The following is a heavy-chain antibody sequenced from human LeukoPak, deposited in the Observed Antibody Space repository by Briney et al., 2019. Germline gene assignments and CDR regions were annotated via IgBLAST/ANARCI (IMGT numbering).Heavy chain of an antibody. J-gene: IGHJ5*02. CDR3: ARGPGIAATDAHYWFDP. D-gene: IGHD6-13*01. V-gene: IGHV1-69*13. CDR2: IIPIFGTA. Sequence: SVKVSCKASGGTFSSYAISWVRQAPGQGLEWMGGIIPIFGTANYAQKFQGRVTITADESTSTAYMELSSLRSEDTAVCYCARGPGIAATDAHYWFDPWGQGTLVTVSS. CDR1: GGTFSSYA.